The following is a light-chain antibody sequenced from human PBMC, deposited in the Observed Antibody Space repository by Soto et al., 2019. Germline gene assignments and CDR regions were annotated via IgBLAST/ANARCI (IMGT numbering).Light chain of an antibody. V-gene: IGLV2-18*02. Sequence: QSALTQPPSVSGSPGQSVTISCTGTSSDVGSYNRLSWYQQPPGTAPKLIMYEVNTRPSGVPDRFSGSKSGSTASLTISGLQAEDEADYYCSSYLPTSILYVFGTGTKLTVL. J-gene: IGLJ1*01. CDR1: SSDVGSYNR. CDR3: SSYLPTSILYV. CDR2: EVN.